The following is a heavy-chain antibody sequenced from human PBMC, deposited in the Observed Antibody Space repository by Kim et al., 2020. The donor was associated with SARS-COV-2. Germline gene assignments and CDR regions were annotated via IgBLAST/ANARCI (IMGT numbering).Heavy chain of an antibody. CDR3: ARVGDKLGYYRYFDQ. CDR2: IYSSGYT. CDR1: GASISGYY. J-gene: IGHJ4*02. D-gene: IGHD1-26*01. V-gene: IGHV4-4*07. Sequence: SETLSLTCTVSGASISGYYWSWIRQSAGKGLEWIGRIYSSGYTIYNPSLKSRATMSVDTPKNQFSLNLASVTAADTAVYYCARVGDKLGYYRYFDQLGQG.